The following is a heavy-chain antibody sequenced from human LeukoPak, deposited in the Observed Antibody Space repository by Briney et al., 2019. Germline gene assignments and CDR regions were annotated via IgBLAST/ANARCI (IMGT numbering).Heavy chain of an antibody. J-gene: IGHJ6*02. V-gene: IGHV1-18*01. CDR1: GYTFTSYG. CDR2: ISAYNGNT. CDR3: ARELGGIAARQVGMDV. D-gene: IGHD6-6*01. Sequence: GASVKVSCKASGYTFTSYGLTWVRQAPGQGLEWMGWISAYNGNTNYAQKLQGRVTMTTDTSTSTAYMELRSLGSDDTAVYYCARELGGIAARQVGMDVWGQGTTVTVSS.